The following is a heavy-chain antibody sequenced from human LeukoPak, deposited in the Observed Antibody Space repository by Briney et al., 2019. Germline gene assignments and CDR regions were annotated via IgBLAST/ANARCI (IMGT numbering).Heavy chain of an antibody. V-gene: IGHV1-69*13. CDR2: IIPIFGTA. J-gene: IGHJ4*02. D-gene: IGHD3-3*01. CDR1: GGTFSSYA. CDR3: ATNYDFWSGYYYFDY. Sequence: ASVKVSCKASGGTFSSYAISWVRQAPGQGLEWMGGIIPIFGTADYAQKFQGRVTITADESTSTAYMELSSLRSEDTAVYYCATNYDFWSGYYYFDYWGQGTLVTVSS.